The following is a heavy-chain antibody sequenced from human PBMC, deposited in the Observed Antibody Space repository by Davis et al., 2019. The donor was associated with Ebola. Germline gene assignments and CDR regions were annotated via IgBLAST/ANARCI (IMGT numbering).Heavy chain of an antibody. CDR1: GYTFTGYY. J-gene: IGHJ6*03. V-gene: IGHV1-69*10. CDR3: ARMIWDYYYMDV. Sequence: SVKVSCNASGYTFTGYYMHWVRQAPGQGLEWMGGIIPILGIANYAQKFQGRVTITADKSTSTAYMELSSLRSEDTAVYYCARMIWDYYYMDVWGKGTTVTVSS. CDR2: IIPILGIA. D-gene: IGHD3/OR15-3a*01.